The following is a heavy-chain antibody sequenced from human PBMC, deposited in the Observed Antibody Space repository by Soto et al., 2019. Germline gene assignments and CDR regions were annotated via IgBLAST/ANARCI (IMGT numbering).Heavy chain of an antibody. V-gene: IGHV3-23*01. CDR2: ISGSGGST. D-gene: IGHD5-12*01. J-gene: IGHJ6*02. CDR1: GFAFGSYA. CDR3: ARGGSGYDWNYYYYGMDV. Sequence: PGGSLRLSCAGSGFAFGSYAMSWVRQAPGKGLEWVSTISGSGGSTYYADSVKGRFTISRDNSKNALYLQMNSLRAEDTAVYYCARGGSGYDWNYYYYGMDVWGQGNTVTV.